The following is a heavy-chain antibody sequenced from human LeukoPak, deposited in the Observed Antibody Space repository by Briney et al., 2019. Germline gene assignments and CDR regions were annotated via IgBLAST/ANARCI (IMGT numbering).Heavy chain of an antibody. V-gene: IGHV3-23*01. D-gene: IGHD3-22*01. CDR3: AKDERWLSRPKPDYFDY. CDR2: ISGSGGST. CDR1: GFTFSSYG. J-gene: IGHJ4*02. Sequence: GGSLRLSFAASGFTFSSYGMSWVPRAPGKGLGWVSAISGSGGSTYYADSVKGRFTIYRDNSKNTLYLQMNSLRAEDTAVYYCAKDERWLSRPKPDYFDYWGQGTLVTVSS.